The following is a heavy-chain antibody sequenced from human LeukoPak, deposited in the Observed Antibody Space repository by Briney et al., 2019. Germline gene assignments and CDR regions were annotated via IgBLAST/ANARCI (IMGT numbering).Heavy chain of an antibody. D-gene: IGHD6-6*01. Sequence: GGSLRLSCATSGFTFSSFAMTWVRQAPGKGLEWVSYISSSGSTIYYADSVKGRFTISRDNAKNSLYLQMNSLRAEDTAVYYCARDSLARPLGYWGQGTLVTVSS. CDR1: GFTFSSFA. CDR2: ISSSGSTI. J-gene: IGHJ4*02. V-gene: IGHV3-48*04. CDR3: ARDSLARPLGY.